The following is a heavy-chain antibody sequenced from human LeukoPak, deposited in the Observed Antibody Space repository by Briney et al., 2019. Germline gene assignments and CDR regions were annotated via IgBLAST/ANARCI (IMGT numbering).Heavy chain of an antibody. D-gene: IGHD5-24*01. CDR1: GFTFRSHA. Sequence: GGSLRLSCATSGFTFRSHAMHWVRQSPGKGLEWVAQIWYDGSNKYYADSVKGRFSVSRDNSKNTLYLQMNSLRVEDTAIYYCTRVGYIDEGIDYWGQGTLVTVSS. CDR3: TRVGYIDEGIDY. V-gene: IGHV3-33*01. CDR2: IWYDGSNK. J-gene: IGHJ4*02.